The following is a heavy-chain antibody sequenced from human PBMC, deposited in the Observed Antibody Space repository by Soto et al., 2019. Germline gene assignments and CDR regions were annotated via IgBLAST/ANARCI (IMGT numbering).Heavy chain of an antibody. CDR3: AREGTVTTAPYWYFDL. J-gene: IGHJ2*01. Sequence: QVQLQESGPGLVKPSQTLSLTCTVSGGSISSGGYYWSWIRQHPGKGLEWIGYIYYSGSTYYNPSLKSRVTISVDTSKNQFSLKLSSVTAADTAVYYCAREGTVTTAPYWYFDLWGRGTLVTVSS. D-gene: IGHD4-17*01. CDR2: IYYSGST. V-gene: IGHV4-31*03. CDR1: GGSISSGGYY.